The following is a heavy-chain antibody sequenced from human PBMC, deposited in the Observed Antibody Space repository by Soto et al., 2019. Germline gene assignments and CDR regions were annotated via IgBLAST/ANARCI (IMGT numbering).Heavy chain of an antibody. CDR2: ISWNSGSI. CDR3: AKETAAALDYYYGMDV. V-gene: IGHV3-9*01. Sequence: LRLSCAASGFTFDDYAMHWVRQAPGKGLEWVSGISWNSGSIGYADSVKGRFTISRDNAKNSLYLQMNSLRAEDTALYYCAKETAAALDYYYGMDVWGQGTTVTVSS. CDR1: GFTFDDYA. J-gene: IGHJ6*02. D-gene: IGHD6-13*01.